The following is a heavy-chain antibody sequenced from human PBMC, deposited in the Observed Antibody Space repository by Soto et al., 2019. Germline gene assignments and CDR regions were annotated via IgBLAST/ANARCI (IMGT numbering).Heavy chain of an antibody. Sequence: SETLSLTCTVSGGSISGDHWNWIRQPPGKGLEWIAYVSSSGSTKYNPSLKSRVTISIDTTKNQFSLRLSSVTAADTAVYYCASGFYDSGGYSEAFDIWGQGTKVTVSS. J-gene: IGHJ3*02. CDR2: VSSSGST. CDR1: GGSISGDH. CDR3: ASGFYDSGGYSEAFDI. D-gene: IGHD3-22*01. V-gene: IGHV4-59*01.